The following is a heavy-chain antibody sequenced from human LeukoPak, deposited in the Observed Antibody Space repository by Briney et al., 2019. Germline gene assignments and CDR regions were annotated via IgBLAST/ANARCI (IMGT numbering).Heavy chain of an antibody. CDR1: GFTFYSYA. Sequence: QPGGSLRLSCAASGFTFYSYAMSWVRQAPGKGLEWVSGISGSGGSTFYAESVKGRFTISRDDSKLYLQMNSLRAEDTAVYYCAKDGPFIVAASWGQGTLVTVSS. D-gene: IGHD5-12*01. J-gene: IGHJ4*02. V-gene: IGHV3-23*01. CDR2: ISGSGGST. CDR3: AKDGPFIVAAS.